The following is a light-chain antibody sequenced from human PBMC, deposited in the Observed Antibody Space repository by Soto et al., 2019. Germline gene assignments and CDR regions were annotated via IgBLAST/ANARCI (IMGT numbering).Light chain of an antibody. Sequence: QSVLTQPPSASGSPGQSVTISCTGTSSDVGGYNYVSWYQQHPGKVPKLIIYEVNKLPSGVPDRFSGSKSGNTASLIVAGLQAEDEADYYCTSYAGGNNVFGTGTKVTVL. CDR1: SSDVGGYNY. J-gene: IGLJ1*01. CDR3: TSYAGGNNV. V-gene: IGLV2-8*01. CDR2: EVN.